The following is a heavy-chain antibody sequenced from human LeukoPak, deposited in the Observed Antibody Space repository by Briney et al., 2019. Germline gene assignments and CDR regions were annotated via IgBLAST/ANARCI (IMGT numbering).Heavy chain of an antibody. V-gene: IGHV6-1*01. CDR3: ARGPANGWNYFDY. CDR2: TYYMSKWYN. D-gene: IGHD1-1*01. CDR1: GDSVSSNSAA. J-gene: IGHJ4*02. Sequence: SQTLSLTCAISGDSVSSNSAAWNWIRQSPSRGLEWLGRTYYMSKWYNDYAVSVKSRITINPDTSKNRFSLQLNSVTPEDTAMYYCARGPANGWNYFDYWGQGTLVTVSS.